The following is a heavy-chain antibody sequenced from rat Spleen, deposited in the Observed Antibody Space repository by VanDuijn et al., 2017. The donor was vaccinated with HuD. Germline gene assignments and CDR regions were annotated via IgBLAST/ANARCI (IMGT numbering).Heavy chain of an antibody. Sequence: EVQLVESGGGLVQPGRSLKLSCAASGFTFSDYNMAWVRQAPKKGLEWVATISYDGSSTYYRDSVKGRFTIYRDNAKSTLYLQMDSLRSEDTATYYCARHELPGYNWFAYWGQGTLVTVSS. V-gene: IGHV5-7*01. CDR2: ISYDGSST. D-gene: IGHD1-4*01. J-gene: IGHJ3*01. CDR3: ARHELPGYNWFAY. CDR1: GFTFSDYN.